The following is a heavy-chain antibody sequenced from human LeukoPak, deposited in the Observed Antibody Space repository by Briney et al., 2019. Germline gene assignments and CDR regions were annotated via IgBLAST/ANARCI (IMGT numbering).Heavy chain of an antibody. CDR3: ARDQHDSSGLNWFDP. CDR2: IIPIFGTA. J-gene: IGHJ5*02. V-gene: IGHV1-69*01. Sequence: ASVKVSCKASGGTFSSYAISWVRQAPGQGLEWMGGIIPIFGTANYAQKFQGRVTITADESTSTAYMELSSLRSEDTAVYYCARDQHDSSGLNWFDPWGQGTLVTVSS. CDR1: GGTFSSYA. D-gene: IGHD3-22*01.